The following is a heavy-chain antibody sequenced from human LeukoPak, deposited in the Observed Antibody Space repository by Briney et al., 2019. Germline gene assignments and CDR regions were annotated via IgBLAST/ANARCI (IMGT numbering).Heavy chain of an antibody. CDR3: ARGGSGYDYGTSVYYYYYMDV. V-gene: IGHV4-34*01. J-gene: IGHJ6*03. D-gene: IGHD5-12*01. CDR2: IKHSGST. CDR1: GGSFSGYH. Sequence: SETLSLTCAVSGGSFSGYHWSWIRQPPGKGLEWIGEIKHSGSTNYNPSLNSRVTISVDRSKNQLSLKLSSVTAADTAVYYCARGGSGYDYGTSVYYYYYMDVWGKGTTVTVSS.